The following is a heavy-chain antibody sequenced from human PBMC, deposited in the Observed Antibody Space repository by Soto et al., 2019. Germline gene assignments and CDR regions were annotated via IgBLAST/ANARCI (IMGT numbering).Heavy chain of an antibody. CDR3: AKHSYYYDSSGYMEIDY. V-gene: IGHV3-23*01. D-gene: IGHD3-22*01. J-gene: IGHJ4*02. CDR2: ISGSGGST. Sequence: GESLKISCAAPGFTFSSYAMSWVRQAPGKGLEWVSAISGSGGSTYYADSVKGRFTISRDNSKNTLYLQMNSLRAEDTAVYYCAKHSYYYDSSGYMEIDYWGQGTLVTVSS. CDR1: GFTFSSYA.